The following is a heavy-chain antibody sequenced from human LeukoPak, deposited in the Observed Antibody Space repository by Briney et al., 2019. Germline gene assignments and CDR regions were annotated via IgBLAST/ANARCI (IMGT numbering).Heavy chain of an antibody. D-gene: IGHD3-22*01. CDR2: ISAYNGNT. Sequence: GASVKVSCKASGYTFTSYGISWVRQAPGQGLGWMGWISAYNGNTNYAQKLQGRVTMTTDTSTSTAYMELRSLRSDDTAAYYCARGFQGYDSSGYYSDYWGQGTLVTVSS. J-gene: IGHJ4*02. V-gene: IGHV1-18*01. CDR3: ARGFQGYDSSGYYSDY. CDR1: GYTFTSYG.